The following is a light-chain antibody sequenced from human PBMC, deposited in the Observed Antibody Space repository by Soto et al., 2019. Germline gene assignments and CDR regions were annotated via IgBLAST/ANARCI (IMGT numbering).Light chain of an antibody. CDR2: NAD. CDR1: QSIGKH. J-gene: IGKJ1*01. Sequence: DIQMTQSPSSLSASVGDRVTITCRASQSIGKHLNWYQQKPGKAPKILIYNADTLESGVPSRFSGSGYGTEFILTISSLQPDDFATYYCQQFSLYWAFGQGTKVDIK. CDR3: QQFSLYWA. V-gene: IGKV1-39*01.